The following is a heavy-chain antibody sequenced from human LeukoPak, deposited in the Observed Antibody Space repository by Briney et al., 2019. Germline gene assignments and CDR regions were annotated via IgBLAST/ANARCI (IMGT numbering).Heavy chain of an antibody. J-gene: IGHJ3*02. Sequence: PGGSLRLSCAASGFTVSSNYMSWVRQAPGKGLEWVSVIYSGGSTYYADSVKGRFTIYRDHSKNTLYLQMNSLRAEDTAVYYCASRVPRGGDCSSTSCPPDAFDIWGQGTMVTVSS. CDR3: ASRVPRGGDCSSTSCPPDAFDI. D-gene: IGHD2-2*01. CDR1: GFTVSSNY. V-gene: IGHV3-66*02. CDR2: IYSGGST.